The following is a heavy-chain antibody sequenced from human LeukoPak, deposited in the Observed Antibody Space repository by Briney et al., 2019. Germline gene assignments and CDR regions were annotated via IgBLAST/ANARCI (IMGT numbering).Heavy chain of an antibody. CDR2: IWYDGSNK. J-gene: IGHJ6*03. V-gene: IGHV3-33*01. Sequence: GGSLRLSCAASGFTFSSYAMHWVRQAPGKGLEWVAVIWYDGSNKYYADSVKGRFTISRDNSKNTLYLQMNSLRAEDTAVYYCARELDYYYYMDVWGKGTTVTVSS. CDR1: GFTFSSYA. CDR3: ARELDYYYYMDV. D-gene: IGHD1-1*01.